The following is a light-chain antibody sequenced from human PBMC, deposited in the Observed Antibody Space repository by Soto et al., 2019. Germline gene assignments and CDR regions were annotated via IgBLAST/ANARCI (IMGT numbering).Light chain of an antibody. J-gene: IGLJ3*02. CDR2: GSF. Sequence: QSALTQPRSVSGSSGQSVTISCTGTSSDVGGYNYVSWYQQHPGRAPKTLIFGSFERPSGVPDRFSASRSHTSASLAIAGLQAEDEATYYCQSYDNKVHAWVFGEGTKVTVL. V-gene: IGLV2-11*01. CDR1: SSDVGGYNY. CDR3: QSYDNKVHAWV.